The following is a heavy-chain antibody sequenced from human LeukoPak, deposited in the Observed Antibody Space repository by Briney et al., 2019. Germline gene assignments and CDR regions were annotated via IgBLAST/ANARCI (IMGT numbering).Heavy chain of an antibody. Sequence: SETLSLTCTVSGGSISSSISYWGWIRQPPGKGLEWIGSIYYRGTTYYNPSLKSRVTISVDTSKNQFSLNLNSVTAAGTAIYYCATHVSIVAPATLNYGDNWFDPWGQGTLVIVSS. V-gene: IGHV4-39*01. CDR2: IYYRGTT. CDR3: ATHVSIVAPATLNYGDNWFDP. D-gene: IGHD2-2*01. CDR1: GGSISSSISY. J-gene: IGHJ5*02.